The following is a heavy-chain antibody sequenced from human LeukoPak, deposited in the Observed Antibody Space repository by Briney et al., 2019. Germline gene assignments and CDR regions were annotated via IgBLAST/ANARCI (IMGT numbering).Heavy chain of an antibody. J-gene: IGHJ4*02. V-gene: IGHV3-53*01. Sequence: GGSLRLSCAVSGFIFSDHYMDWVRQAPGKGLEWVSVIYSGGSTYYADSVKGRFTISRDNSKNTLYLQMNSLRAEDTAVYYCARDGTAAAGFDYWGQGTLVTVSS. CDR1: GFIFSDHY. CDR2: IYSGGST. CDR3: ARDGTAAAGFDY. D-gene: IGHD6-13*01.